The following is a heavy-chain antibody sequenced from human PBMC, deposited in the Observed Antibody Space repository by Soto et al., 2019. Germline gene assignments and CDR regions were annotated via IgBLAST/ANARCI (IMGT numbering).Heavy chain of an antibody. D-gene: IGHD1-26*01. J-gene: IGHJ4*02. V-gene: IGHV1-69*01. CDR1: GGPFGSFA. CDR2: IIPIFGTA. Sequence: QVQLVQSGAEVKKPGSSVKVSCKAFGGPFGSFAISWVRQAPGQGLEWMGGIIPIFGTANYAQKFQGRVTITADESTSTAYMELSSLRSEDTAVYYCARDQSGSYYGFDYWGQGTLVTVSS. CDR3: ARDQSGSYYGFDY.